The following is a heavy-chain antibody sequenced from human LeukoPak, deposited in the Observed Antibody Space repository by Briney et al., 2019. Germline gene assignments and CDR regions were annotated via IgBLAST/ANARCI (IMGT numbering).Heavy chain of an antibody. Sequence: GGSLRLSCAASGFTFSSYAMSWVRQAPGKGLEWVSAISGSGGSTYYADSVKGRFTISRDNSKNTLYLQMNSLRAEDTAVYYCAKDPRSRYSSSWYRDYWGQGTLVTVSS. D-gene: IGHD6-13*01. CDR3: AKDPRSRYSSSWYRDY. J-gene: IGHJ4*02. CDR2: ISGSGGST. V-gene: IGHV3-23*01. CDR1: GFTFSSYA.